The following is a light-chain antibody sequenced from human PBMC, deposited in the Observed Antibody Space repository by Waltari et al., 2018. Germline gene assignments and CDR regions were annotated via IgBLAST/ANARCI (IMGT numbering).Light chain of an antibody. V-gene: IGKV3-15*01. CDR2: DAS. CDR1: QSISSN. CDR3: QQYNHWPPVLT. Sequence: EIVMTQSPATLSVSPGERATLSCRASQSISSNLAWYQQKPGQAPRLLIYDASTRATGFPARFSGSGSGTEFTLTISSLQSEDFALYYCQQYNHWPPVLTFGGGTKVEIK. J-gene: IGKJ4*01.